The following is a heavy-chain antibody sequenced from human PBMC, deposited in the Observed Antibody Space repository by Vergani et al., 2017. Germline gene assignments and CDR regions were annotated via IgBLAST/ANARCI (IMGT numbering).Heavy chain of an antibody. D-gene: IGHD2-2*01. Sequence: QVQMQESRPGLVKPSETLSLTCTVSGGSISSYYWSWIRQPPGKGLEWIGYIYYSGSTNYNPSLKSRVTISVDTSKNQFSLKLSSVTAADTAVYYCARDRVPAARLNWFDPWGQGTLVTVSS. J-gene: IGHJ5*02. CDR2: IYYSGST. CDR1: GGSISSYY. V-gene: IGHV4-59*01. CDR3: ARDRVPAARLNWFDP.